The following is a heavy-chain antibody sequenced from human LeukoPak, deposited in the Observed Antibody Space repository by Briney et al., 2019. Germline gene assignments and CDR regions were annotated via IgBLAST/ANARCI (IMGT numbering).Heavy chain of an antibody. CDR3: AREYCTTTCYFDY. D-gene: IGHD2-8*01. CDR2: VHYSGGA. V-gene: IGHV4-59*11. Sequence: SGTLSLTSTVSGDSISSHYWSCIRQSPGEGVGRVGYVHYSGGATYNPSLKSRVTISVATSKTQFSLKLSSVTDADTDVYYCAREYCTTTCYFDYWGQGMLVTVSS. J-gene: IGHJ4*02. CDR1: GDSISSHY.